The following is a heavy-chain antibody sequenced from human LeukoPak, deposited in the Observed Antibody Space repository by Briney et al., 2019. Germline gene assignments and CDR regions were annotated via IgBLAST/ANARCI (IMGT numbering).Heavy chain of an antibody. D-gene: IGHD6-19*01. Sequence: GGSLRLSCAASGFTLSSYAMSWVRQAPGTGLGWVGRIKGKIDGGTADYAAPVKGRFTISRDDSKNTLYLQMNSLKTEDTAMYYCTTIGSGWTGVYYYYMDVWGKGATVTISS. J-gene: IGHJ6*03. CDR3: TTIGSGWTGVYYYYMDV. CDR1: GFTLSSYA. V-gene: IGHV3-15*01. CDR2: IKGKIDGGTA.